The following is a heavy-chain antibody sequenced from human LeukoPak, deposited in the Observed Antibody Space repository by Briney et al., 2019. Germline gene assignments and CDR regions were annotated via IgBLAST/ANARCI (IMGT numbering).Heavy chain of an antibody. D-gene: IGHD5-18*01. CDR3: ARARSVATARRYNWFDP. J-gene: IGHJ5*02. V-gene: IGHV4-59*01. Sequence: SETLSLTCTVSGGSISSYYWSWIRQPPGKGLEWIGYIYYGGSTNYNPSLKSRVTISVDTSKNQFSLKLSSVTAADTAVYYCARARSVATARRYNWFDPWGQGTLVTVSS. CDR2: IYYGGST. CDR1: GGSISSYY.